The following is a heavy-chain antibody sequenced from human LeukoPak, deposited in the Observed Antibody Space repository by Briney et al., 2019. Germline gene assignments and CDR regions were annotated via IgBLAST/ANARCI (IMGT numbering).Heavy chain of an antibody. D-gene: IGHD3-10*01. Sequence: PGGSLRLSCAASGFTFSRYWMSWVRQAPGKGLEWVANIKQDGSEKYYVDSVKGRFTISRDNAKNSLYLQMNSLRAEDTAVYYCERDELVVRGVSYYGMDVWGQGTTVTVSS. CDR1: GFTFSRYW. V-gene: IGHV3-7*01. CDR3: ERDELVVRGVSYYGMDV. J-gene: IGHJ6*02. CDR2: IKQDGSEK.